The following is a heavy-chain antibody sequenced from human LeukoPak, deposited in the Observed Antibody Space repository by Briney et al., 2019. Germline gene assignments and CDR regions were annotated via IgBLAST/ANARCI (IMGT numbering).Heavy chain of an antibody. Sequence: GGSLRLSCAASGFTFSSYAMHWVRQAPGKGLEWVAVISYDGSNKYYADSVKGRLTISRDNSKNTLYLQMNSLRAEDTAVYYCARSYSSSSYDAFDIWGQGTMVTVSS. D-gene: IGHD6-6*01. CDR2: ISYDGSNK. CDR1: GFTFSSYA. CDR3: ARSYSSSSYDAFDI. J-gene: IGHJ3*02. V-gene: IGHV3-30*04.